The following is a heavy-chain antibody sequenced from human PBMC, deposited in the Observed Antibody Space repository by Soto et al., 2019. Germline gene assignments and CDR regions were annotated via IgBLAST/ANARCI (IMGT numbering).Heavy chain of an antibody. CDR3: ARGESVVGDY. V-gene: IGHV1-18*01. Sequence: ASAKVSCKASGYTFTSYGISWVRQAPGQGLEWMGWISAYNGNTNYAQKFQDRVTITRDTSASTAYMELSSLRSEDTAVYYCARGESVVGDYWGQGTLVTVSS. D-gene: IGHD2-15*01. CDR1: GYTFTSYG. J-gene: IGHJ4*02. CDR2: ISAYNGNT.